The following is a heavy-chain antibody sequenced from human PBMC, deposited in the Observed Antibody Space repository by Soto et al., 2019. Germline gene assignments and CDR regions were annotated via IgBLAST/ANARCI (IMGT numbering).Heavy chain of an antibody. CDR2: IVVGSGNT. Sequence: ASVKVSCKASGFTFTSSAMQWVRQARGQRLEWIGWIVVGSGNTNYAQKFQERVTITRDMSTSTAYMELSSLRSEDTAVYYCAAFAMVRGVRLDYWGQGTLVTVSS. D-gene: IGHD3-10*01. CDR1: GFTFTSSA. V-gene: IGHV1-58*02. J-gene: IGHJ4*02. CDR3: AAFAMVRGVRLDY.